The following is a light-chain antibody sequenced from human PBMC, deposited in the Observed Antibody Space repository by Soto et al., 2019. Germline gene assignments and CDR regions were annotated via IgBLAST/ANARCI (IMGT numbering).Light chain of an antibody. CDR1: SSDVGGYNF. V-gene: IGLV2-14*03. J-gene: IGLJ1*01. Sequence: QSALTQPASVSGSPGQSITISCTGTSSDVGGYNFVSWYQQHPGKVPKLMIFDVNRRPSGVSDRFSGSKSGNTASLTISGLQAEDEGDYYCCSYTSSSTYVFGSGTKLTVL. CDR3: CSYTSSSTYV. CDR2: DVN.